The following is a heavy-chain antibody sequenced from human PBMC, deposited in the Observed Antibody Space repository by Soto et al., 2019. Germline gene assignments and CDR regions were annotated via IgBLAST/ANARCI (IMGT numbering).Heavy chain of an antibody. Sequence: GASVKVSWKVSGYTLTELSMHWVRQAPGKGLEWMGGFDPEDGETIYAQKFQGRVTMTEDTSTDTAYMELSSLRSEDTAVYYCATAGYSSGWHTFDYWGQGTLVTVSS. CDR3: ATAGYSSGWHTFDY. J-gene: IGHJ4*02. CDR1: GYTLTELS. D-gene: IGHD6-19*01. CDR2: FDPEDGET. V-gene: IGHV1-24*01.